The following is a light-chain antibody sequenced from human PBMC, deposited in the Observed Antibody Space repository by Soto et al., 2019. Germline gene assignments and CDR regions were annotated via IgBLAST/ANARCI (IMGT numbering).Light chain of an antibody. V-gene: IGLV2-14*01. J-gene: IGLJ3*02. CDR2: EVY. CDR1: SSDIGAYNS. CDR3: SSYTGSDSRV. Sequence: QPVLTQPASVSGSPGQSITISCTGTSSDIGAYNSVSWYQQHPGKAPKLVIFEVYSRPAEVSHRFSGSKSGNTASLTISGLQAEDEADYYCSSYTGSDSRVFGGGTKVTVL.